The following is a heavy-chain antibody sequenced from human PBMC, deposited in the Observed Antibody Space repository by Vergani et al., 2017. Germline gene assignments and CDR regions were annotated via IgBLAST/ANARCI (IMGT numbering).Heavy chain of an antibody. D-gene: IGHD6-6*01. CDR3: AKDRIATRPSWGFDY. Sequence: QVQLVESGGGVVQPGRSLRLSCAASGFTFSSYGMHWVRQAPGKGLEWVAVISYDGSNKYYADSVKGRFTISRDNSKNTLYLQMNSLRAEDTAVYNCAKDRIATRPSWGFDYWGQGTLVTVSS. J-gene: IGHJ4*02. CDR1: GFTFSSYG. CDR2: ISYDGSNK. V-gene: IGHV3-30*18.